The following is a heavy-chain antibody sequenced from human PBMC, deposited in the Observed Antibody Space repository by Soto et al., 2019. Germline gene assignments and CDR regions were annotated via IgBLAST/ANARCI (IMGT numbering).Heavy chain of an antibody. CDR3: ARFLTGKGFDP. Sequence: PSETLSLTCAVYGGSFSGYYWSWIRQPPGKGLEWIGEINHSGSTNYNPSLKSRVTISVDTSKNQFSLKLSSVTAADTAVYYCARFLTGKGFDPWGQGTLVTVSS. CDR1: GGSFSGYY. D-gene: IGHD3-9*01. CDR2: INHSGST. J-gene: IGHJ5*02. V-gene: IGHV4-34*01.